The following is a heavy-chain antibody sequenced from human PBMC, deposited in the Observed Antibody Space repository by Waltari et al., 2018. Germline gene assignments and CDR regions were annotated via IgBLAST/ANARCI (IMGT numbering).Heavy chain of an antibody. D-gene: IGHD5-12*01. Sequence: QVQLVQSGAEVKTPGSPVKVSCKASGGTLRSSAISWVRQPPGQGLAWMGGIIPILGIANYAQKFQGRVTITADKSTSTAYMELSSLRSEDTAVYYCAREVPNGYNQCDAFDIWGQGTMVTVSS. J-gene: IGHJ3*02. CDR2: IIPILGIA. CDR3: AREVPNGYNQCDAFDI. CDR1: GGTLRSSA. V-gene: IGHV1-69*10.